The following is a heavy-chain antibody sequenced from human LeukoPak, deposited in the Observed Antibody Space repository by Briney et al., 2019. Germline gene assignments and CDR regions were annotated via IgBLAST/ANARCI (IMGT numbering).Heavy chain of an antibody. V-gene: IGHV1-2*06. Sequence: ASVKVSCKASGYTFTGYYMHWVRQAPGQGLEWMVRINPNSGGTNYAQKFQGRVTMTRDTSISTAYMELSRLRSDDTAVYYCARDHLYYYDSSGYYYDAFDIWGQGTMVTVSS. CDR2: INPNSGGT. D-gene: IGHD3-22*01. CDR1: GYTFTGYY. CDR3: ARDHLYYYDSSGYYYDAFDI. J-gene: IGHJ3*02.